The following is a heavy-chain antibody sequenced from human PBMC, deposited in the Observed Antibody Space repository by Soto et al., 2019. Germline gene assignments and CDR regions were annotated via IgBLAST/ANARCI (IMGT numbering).Heavy chain of an antibody. Sequence: LRLSCAASGFTFSNYAMNWVRQAPGKGLEWVSGISGGSGDSTFYADSVKGRFTISRDNSKNTLHLQMNSLRTEDTAVYYCAKNQPSWATRAAFDYWGQGTLVTVSS. D-gene: IGHD2-2*01. V-gene: IGHV3-23*01. J-gene: IGHJ4*02. CDR1: GFTFSNYA. CDR3: AKNQPSWATRAAFDY. CDR2: ISGGSGDST.